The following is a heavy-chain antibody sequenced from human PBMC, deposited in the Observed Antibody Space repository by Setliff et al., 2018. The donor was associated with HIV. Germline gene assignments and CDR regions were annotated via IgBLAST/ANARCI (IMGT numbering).Heavy chain of an antibody. CDR1: GGSISSRDYY. CDR2: INHNGNT. D-gene: IGHD1-26*01. V-gene: IGHV4-39*01. J-gene: IGHJ3*02. Sequence: PSETLSLTCTVSGGSISSRDYYWGWIRQPPGKGLEWIGSINHNGNTYYSPSLKTRVTISVDTSKKQFSLKLNSVTASDTATYYCARLFQWMSYSFDIWGQGTMVTVS. CDR3: ARLFQWMSYSFDI.